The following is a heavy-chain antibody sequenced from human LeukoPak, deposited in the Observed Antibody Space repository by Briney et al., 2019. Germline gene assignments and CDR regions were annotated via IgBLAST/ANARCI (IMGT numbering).Heavy chain of an antibody. CDR2: ISAYNGNT. V-gene: IGHV1-18*04. CDR3: ARGGGDTNFDY. J-gene: IGHJ4*02. Sequence: ASVKVSCKASGYTFSSYYMHSVRQAPGQGLEWMGWISAYNGNTNYAQKLQGRVTMTTDTSTSTAYMELRSLRSDDTAVYYCARGGGDTNFDYWGQGTLVTVSS. D-gene: IGHD5-18*01. CDR1: GYTFSSYY.